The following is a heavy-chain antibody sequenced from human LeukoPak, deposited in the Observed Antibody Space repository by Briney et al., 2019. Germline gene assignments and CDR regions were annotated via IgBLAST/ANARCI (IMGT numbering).Heavy chain of an antibody. CDR2: MNPNSGNT. CDR1: GYTFTSYY. Sequence: ASVKVSCKASGYTFTSYYMHWVRQATGQGLEWMGWMNPNSGNTGYAQKFQGRVTMTRNTSISTAYMELSSLRSEDTAVYYCARGSPSSGWSGYYYYYYGMDVWGQGTTVTVSS. J-gene: IGHJ6*02. D-gene: IGHD6-19*01. V-gene: IGHV1-8*02. CDR3: ARGSPSSGWSGYYYYYYGMDV.